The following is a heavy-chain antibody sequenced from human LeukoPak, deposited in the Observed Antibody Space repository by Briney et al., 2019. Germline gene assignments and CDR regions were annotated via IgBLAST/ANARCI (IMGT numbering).Heavy chain of an antibody. CDR2: IWYDGSNK. J-gene: IGHJ4*02. D-gene: IGHD3-3*01. CDR3: ARDESGYYYFDY. CDR1: GFTFSSYG. V-gene: IGHV3-33*01. Sequence: GRSLRLSCAASGFTFSSYGMYWVRQAPGKGLEWVAVIWYDGSNKYYADSVKGRFTISRDNSKNTLYLQMNSLRAEDTAVYYCARDESGYYYFDYWGQGTLVTVSS.